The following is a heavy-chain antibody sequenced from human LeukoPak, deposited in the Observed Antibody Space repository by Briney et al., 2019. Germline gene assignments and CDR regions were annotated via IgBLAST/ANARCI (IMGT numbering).Heavy chain of an antibody. CDR1: GYTFTGYY. Sequence: ASVKVSCKASGYTFTGYYMHWVRQAPGQGLEWMGWINTNTGNPTYAQGFTGRFVFSLDTSVSTAYLQISSLKAEDTAVYYCARDGSRAGIFGVVIIGNWFDPWGQGTLVTVSS. V-gene: IGHV7-4-1*02. D-gene: IGHD3-3*01. CDR3: ARDGSRAGIFGVVIIGNWFDP. CDR2: INTNTGNP. J-gene: IGHJ5*02.